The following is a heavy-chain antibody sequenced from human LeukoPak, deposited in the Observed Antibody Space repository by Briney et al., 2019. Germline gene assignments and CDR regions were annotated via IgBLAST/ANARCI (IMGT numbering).Heavy chain of an antibody. Sequence: GGSLRLSCAASGFTFSSYSMNWVRQAPGKGLEWDSSISSSSSYIYYADSVKGRFTISRDNAKNSLYLQMNSLRAEDTAVYYCARVRDSSTSCSDYWGQGTLVTVSS. J-gene: IGHJ4*02. CDR1: GFTFSSYS. CDR2: ISSSSSYI. D-gene: IGHD2-2*01. CDR3: ARVRDSSTSCSDY. V-gene: IGHV3-21*01.